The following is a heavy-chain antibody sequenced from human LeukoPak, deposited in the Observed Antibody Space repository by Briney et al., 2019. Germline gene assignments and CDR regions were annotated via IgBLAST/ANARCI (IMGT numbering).Heavy chain of an antibody. D-gene: IGHD2-15*01. Sequence: SETLSLTCAVYGGSFSGYYWNWVRQPPGKGLEWIGEINHSGSTNYNQSLKSRVTISVDTSKSQFSLKLTSVTAADTAVYYCARPHINGGSYYYMDVWGKGTTVTVSS. CDR3: ARPHINGGSYYYMDV. J-gene: IGHJ6*03. CDR1: GGSFSGYY. CDR2: INHSGST. V-gene: IGHV4-34*01.